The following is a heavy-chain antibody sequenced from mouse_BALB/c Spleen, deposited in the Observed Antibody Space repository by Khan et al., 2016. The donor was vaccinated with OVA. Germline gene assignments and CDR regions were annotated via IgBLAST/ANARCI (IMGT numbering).Heavy chain of an antibody. CDR1: GFSLTTYG. CDR3: AKWVNSYYAMDY. CDR2: IWGDGGT. J-gene: IGHJ4*01. Sequence: QMQLEESGPGLVAPSQSLSITCTASGFSLTTYGVNWVRQPPGKGLEWLGVIWGDGGTNYHSVLKSRLSTNKDNSKSQVVLKLNSRQIDDTATYYCAKWVNSYYAMDYWGQGTSVTVSS. V-gene: IGHV2-3*01. D-gene: IGHD1-3*01.